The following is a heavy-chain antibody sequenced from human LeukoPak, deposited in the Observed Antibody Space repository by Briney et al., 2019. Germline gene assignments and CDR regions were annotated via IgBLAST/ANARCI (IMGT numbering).Heavy chain of an antibody. J-gene: IGHJ4*02. D-gene: IGHD2-15*01. Sequence: GGSLRLSCAASGFIFDDYAMHWVRQAPGKSLEWVSGISWNGGRIDYEDSVKGRLTISRDNAKDSLYLQMNSLRAEDTALYFCARGGKYRSGSFGYLGQGTLVTVSS. CDR3: ARGGKYRSGSFGY. CDR1: GFIFDDYA. CDR2: ISWNGGRI. V-gene: IGHV3-9*01.